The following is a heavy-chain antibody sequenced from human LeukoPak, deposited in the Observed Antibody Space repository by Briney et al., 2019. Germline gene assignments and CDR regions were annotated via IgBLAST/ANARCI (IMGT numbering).Heavy chain of an antibody. J-gene: IGHJ4*02. CDR3: ARGDDYYDSSGYYSPYPRDY. D-gene: IGHD3-22*01. Sequence: GASVKVSCKASGYTFTGYYMHWVRQAPGRGLEWMGRINPNSGGTNYAQKFQGRVTMTRDTSISTAYMELSRLRSDDTAVYYCARGDDYYDSSGYYSPYPRDYWGQGTLVTVSS. V-gene: IGHV1-2*06. CDR1: GYTFTGYY. CDR2: INPNSGGT.